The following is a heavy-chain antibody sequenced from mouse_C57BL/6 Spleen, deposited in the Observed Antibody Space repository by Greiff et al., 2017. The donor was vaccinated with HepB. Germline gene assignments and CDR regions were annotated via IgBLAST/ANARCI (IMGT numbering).Heavy chain of an antibody. CDR1: GFNIKDDY. Sequence: EVQLVESGAELVRPGASVKLSCTASGFNIKDDYMHWVKQRPEQGLEWIGWIDPENGDTEYASKFQGKATITADTSSNTAYLQLSSLTSEDTAVYYCTTSYGNYYAMDYWGQGTSVTVSS. V-gene: IGHV14-4*01. CDR3: TTSYGNYYAMDY. CDR2: IDPENGDT. D-gene: IGHD2-1*01. J-gene: IGHJ4*01.